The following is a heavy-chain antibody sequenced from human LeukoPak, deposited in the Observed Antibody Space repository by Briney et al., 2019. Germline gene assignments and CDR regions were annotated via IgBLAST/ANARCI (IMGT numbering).Heavy chain of an antibody. CDR3: ASTIAAAGNAFDI. J-gene: IGHJ3*02. CDR2: IYSGGST. V-gene: IGHV3-53*01. Sequence: PGGSLRLSCAASGFTVSSNYMSWVRQAPGKGLEWVSVIYSGGSTYYADSVKSRFTISRDNSKNTLYLQMNSLRAEDTAVYYCASTIAAAGNAFDIWGQGTMVTVSS. D-gene: IGHD6-13*01. CDR1: GFTVSSNY.